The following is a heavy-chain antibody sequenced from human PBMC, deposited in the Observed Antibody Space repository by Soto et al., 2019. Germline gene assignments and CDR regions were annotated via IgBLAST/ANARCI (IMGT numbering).Heavy chain of an antibody. J-gene: IGHJ4*02. CDR3: ARERGAAYFFDY. D-gene: IGHD2-15*01. V-gene: IGHV3-7*04. CDR1: GFTFSFYW. CDR2: IKEDGSEK. Sequence: EVQLVESGGGLVQPGGSLRLSCAASGFTFSFYWMSWVRQAPGKGLEWVANIKEDGSEKYYVDSVEGRFTISRDNAKNSLYLQINSLRAEDTAVYYCARERGAAYFFDYWGQGTRVTVSS.